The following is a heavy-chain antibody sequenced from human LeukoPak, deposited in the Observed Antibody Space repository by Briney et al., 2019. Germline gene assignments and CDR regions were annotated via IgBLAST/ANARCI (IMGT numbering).Heavy chain of an antibody. D-gene: IGHD2-15*01. V-gene: IGHV4-34*01. CDR1: GGSFSGYY. J-gene: IGHJ6*02. CDR3: ARGRGGYPRYYSYYGMDV. Sequence: KPSETLSLTCAVYGGSFSGYYWTWIRQPPGKGLEWIGEITHDGSTNYNPSLKSRVTISVDTSKNQFSLKLISVTAADTAVYYCARGRGGYPRYYSYYGMDVWGQGTTVTVSS. CDR2: ITHDGST.